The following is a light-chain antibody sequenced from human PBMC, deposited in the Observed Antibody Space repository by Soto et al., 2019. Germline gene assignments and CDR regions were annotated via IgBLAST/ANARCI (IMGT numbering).Light chain of an antibody. CDR1: QNVSSSY. V-gene: IGKV3-20*01. CDR2: AAS. J-gene: IGKJ2*01. Sequence: EIVLTQSPGTLSLSPGARATLSCRASQNVSSSYLAWYQQKPGQAPKLLISAASSRATGIPDRFSGSGSGRDFTLTISRLEPEDFAVYYCQQYGGSPPYTFGQGTKLEIK. CDR3: QQYGGSPPYT.